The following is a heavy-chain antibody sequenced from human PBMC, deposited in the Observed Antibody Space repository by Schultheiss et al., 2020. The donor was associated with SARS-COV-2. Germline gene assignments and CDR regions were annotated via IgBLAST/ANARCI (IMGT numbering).Heavy chain of an antibody. CDR3: ARSLGYRSAEYFQH. CDR2: IYYSGST. Sequence: SETLSLTCTVSGGSISSSSYYWGWIRQPPGKGLEWIGSIYYSGSTYYNPSLKSRVTISVDTSKNQFSLKLSSVTAADTAVYYCARSLGYRSAEYFQHWGQGTLVTVSS. CDR1: GGSISSSSYY. J-gene: IGHJ1*01. V-gene: IGHV4-39*07. D-gene: IGHD5-18*01.